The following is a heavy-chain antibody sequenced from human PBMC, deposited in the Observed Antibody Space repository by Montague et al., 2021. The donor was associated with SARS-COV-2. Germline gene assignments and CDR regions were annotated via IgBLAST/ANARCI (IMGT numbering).Heavy chain of an antibody. CDR1: GFTLSSYW. J-gene: IGHJ3*02. D-gene: IGHD6-13*01. CDR2: LSNDGSST. CDR3: ARDPPDSIWDTFDI. Sequence: SLRLSCSASGFTLSSYWMHWVRQVPGEGLLWVSRLSNDGSSTAYXDSVKGRFTISRDNAKNTLYLQMNSLRAEDTAVYYCARDPPDSIWDTFDIWGLGTMVTVSS. V-gene: IGHV3-74*03.